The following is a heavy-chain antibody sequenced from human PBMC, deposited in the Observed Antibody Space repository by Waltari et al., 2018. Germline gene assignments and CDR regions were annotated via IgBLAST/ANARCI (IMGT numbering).Heavy chain of an antibody. CDR3: AKLATPSDHGGGWLDP. CDR2: IYRGDNT. CDR1: EFSVRDTH. Sequence: ELQLVESGGGLFQPGGSLRLSCAASEFSVRDTHLNWFRQAPGKGREWVAMIYRGDNTVYADSVKGRFTISRDNSKNTVYLQMDSLRVDDTAVYYCAKLATPSDHGGGWLDPWGQGALVTVSS. J-gene: IGHJ5*02. D-gene: IGHD3-16*01. V-gene: IGHV3-53*01.